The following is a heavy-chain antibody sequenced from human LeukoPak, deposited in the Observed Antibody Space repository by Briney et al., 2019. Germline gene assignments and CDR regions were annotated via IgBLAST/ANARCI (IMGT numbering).Heavy chain of an antibody. J-gene: IGHJ4*02. V-gene: IGHV4-59*01. CDR2: IYYSGST. D-gene: IGHD2-8*02. CDR3: ARSSSTGVAYFDY. Sequence: SETLSLTCTVSGGSISSYQWSWIRQPPGKGLEWIGYIYYSGSTSCNPSLQSRVTISVDTSNNQFSLKLSSVTAADTAVYYCARSSSTGVAYFDYWGQGTLVTVSS. CDR1: GGSISSYQ.